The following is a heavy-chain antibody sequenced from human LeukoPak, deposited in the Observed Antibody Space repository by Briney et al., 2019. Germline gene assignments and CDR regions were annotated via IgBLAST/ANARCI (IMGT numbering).Heavy chain of an antibody. CDR1: GGTFSSYA. V-gene: IGHV1-69*04. CDR3: ARDLSRYYYDSSGYYPEGLDY. CDR2: IIPILGIA. J-gene: IGHJ4*02. D-gene: IGHD3-22*01. Sequence: ASVKVSCKASGGTFSSYAISWVRQAPGQGLEWMGRIIPILGIANYAQKFQGRVTITADKSTSTAYMELSSLRSDDTAVYYCARDLSRYYYDSSGYYPEGLDYWGQGTLVTVSS.